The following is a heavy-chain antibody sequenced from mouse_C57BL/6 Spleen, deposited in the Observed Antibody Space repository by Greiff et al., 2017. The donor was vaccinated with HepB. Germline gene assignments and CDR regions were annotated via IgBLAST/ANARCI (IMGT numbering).Heavy chain of an antibody. V-gene: IGHV1-81*01. CDR1: GYTFTSYG. D-gene: IGHD2-2*01. CDR3: ARSTMVTTGGYYYPMDY. J-gene: IGHJ4*01. Sequence: QVQLQQSGAELARPGASVKLSCKASGYTFTSYGISWVKQRTGQGLEWIGEIYPRSGNTYYNEKFKGKATLTADKSSSTAYMELRSLTSEDSAVYFCARSTMVTTGGYYYPMDYWGQGTSVTVSS. CDR2: IYPRSGNT.